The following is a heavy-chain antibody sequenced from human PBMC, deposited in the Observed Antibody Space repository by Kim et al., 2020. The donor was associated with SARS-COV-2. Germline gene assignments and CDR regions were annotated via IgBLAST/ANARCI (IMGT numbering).Heavy chain of an antibody. V-gene: IGHV4-34*01. CDR1: GGSFSGYY. D-gene: IGHD2-2*01. J-gene: IGHJ6*02. CDR2: ISHSGST. Sequence: SETLSLTCAVYGGSFSGYYWSWIRQPPGKGLEWIGEISHSGSTNYNPSLKSRVTISVDTSKNQFSLKLSSVTAADTAVYYCARVRYQLLLVRYYYGMDVWGQGTTVTVSS. CDR3: ARVRYQLLLVRYYYGMDV.